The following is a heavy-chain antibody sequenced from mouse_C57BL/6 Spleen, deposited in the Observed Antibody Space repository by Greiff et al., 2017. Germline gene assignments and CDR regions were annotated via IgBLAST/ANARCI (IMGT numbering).Heavy chain of an antibody. V-gene: IGHV1-53*01. CDR3: ARDDYGYLDY. D-gene: IGHD1-1*02. J-gene: IGHJ2*01. CDR2: INPSNGGT. CDR1: GYTFTSYW. Sequence: QVQLQQPGTELVKPGASVRLSCKASGYTFTSYWMHWVKQRPGQGLEWIGNINPSNGGTTYNEKFKSKATLTVDKASSTAYMQLRSLTSEDSAVYYCARDDYGYLDYWGQGTTLTVSS.